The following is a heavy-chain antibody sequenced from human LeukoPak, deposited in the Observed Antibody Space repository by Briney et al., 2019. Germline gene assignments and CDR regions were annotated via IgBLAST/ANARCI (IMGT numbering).Heavy chain of an antibody. CDR1: GFTFGSYG. V-gene: IGHV3-23*01. CDR2: ISGSGGST. D-gene: IGHD5-18*01. CDR3: AKGAASRGYTYVAN. J-gene: IGHJ4*02. Sequence: GGSLRLSCAASGFTFGSYGMSWVRQAPGKGLEWVSGISGSGGSTYYADSVKGRFTISRDNSKNTLSLQMNSLRAEDTAVYYCAKGAASRGYTYVANWGQGTLVTVSS.